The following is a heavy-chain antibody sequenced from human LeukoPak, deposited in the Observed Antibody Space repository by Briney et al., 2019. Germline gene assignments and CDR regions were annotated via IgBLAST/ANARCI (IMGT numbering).Heavy chain of an antibody. V-gene: IGHV4-34*01. J-gene: IGHJ4*02. CDR2: INHSGST. D-gene: IGHD6-13*01. CDR1: GGSFSGYY. CDR3: AREFFSYSSSWYFDY. Sequence: SETLSLTCAVYGGSFSGYYWSWIRQPPGKGLEWIGEINHSGSTNYNPSLKRRVTISVDTSKNQFSLKLSSVTAADTAVYYCAREFFSYSSSWYFDYWGQGTLVTVSS.